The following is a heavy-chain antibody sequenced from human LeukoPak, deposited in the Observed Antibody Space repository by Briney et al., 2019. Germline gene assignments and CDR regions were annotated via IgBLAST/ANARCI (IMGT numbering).Heavy chain of an antibody. CDR1: GYTFTGYY. J-gene: IGHJ4*02. D-gene: IGHD2-2*01. CDR2: IDPKSGGT. Sequence: GASVKVSCKAFGYTFTGYYLHWVRQAPGQGFEWMGWIDPKSGGTKYAQAFQGRVTMTRDTSINTVYMDLNSLRSDDTAVYYCAWDPSTKYYTDSWGQGTLVTVSS. V-gene: IGHV1-2*02. CDR3: AWDPSTKYYTDS.